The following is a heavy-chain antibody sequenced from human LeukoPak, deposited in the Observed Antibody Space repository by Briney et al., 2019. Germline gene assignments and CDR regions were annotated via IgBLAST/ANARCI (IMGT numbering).Heavy chain of an antibody. CDR2: IYSSGST. CDR3: ARGLPEMATILSSFDY. CDR1: DVSISNYY. D-gene: IGHD5-24*01. J-gene: IGHJ4*02. V-gene: IGHV4-4*07. Sequence: PSETLSLTCTVSDVSISNYYWSWIRQPAGKGLEWIGRIYSSGSTNYNPSLKSRVTMSVDTSKNQFSLKLSSVTAADTAVYYCARGLPEMATILSSFDYWGQGTLVTVSS.